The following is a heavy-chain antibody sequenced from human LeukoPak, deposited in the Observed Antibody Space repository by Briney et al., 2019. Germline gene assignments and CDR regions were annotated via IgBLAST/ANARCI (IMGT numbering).Heavy chain of an antibody. Sequence: PGGSLRLSCSVSGFTFSTYVMHWVRQAPGKGLEYVSAISSNGDNTYYADSVKGRFTISRDNSKNTLYLQMSSLRAEDTAVYYCVQGGYCSSTSCFGGAFDIWGQGTMVTVSS. CDR1: GFTFSTYV. D-gene: IGHD2-2*01. CDR3: VQGGYCSSTSCFGGAFDI. V-gene: IGHV3-64D*06. CDR2: ISSNGDNT. J-gene: IGHJ3*02.